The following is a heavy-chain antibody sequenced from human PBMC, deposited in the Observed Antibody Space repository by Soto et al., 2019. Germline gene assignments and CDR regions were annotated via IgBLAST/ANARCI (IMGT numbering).Heavy chain of an antibody. D-gene: IGHD3-9*01. CDR2: IIPIISTA. J-gene: IGHJ4*02. V-gene: IGHV1-69*01. CDR1: GGTFSSYS. CDR3: ARKGRYFDWLLDY. Sequence: QVQLVQSGDEVKKPGSSVKVSCKASGGTFSSYSISWVRQAPGQGLEWMGGIIPIISTAKYAQKFQGRVSITADESTSTAYMEVTGLRSEDTAVYYCARKGRYFDWLLDYWGQGTLVTVSS.